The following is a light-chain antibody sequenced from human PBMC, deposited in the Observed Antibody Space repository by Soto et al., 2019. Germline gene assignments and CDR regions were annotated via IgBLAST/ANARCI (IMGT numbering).Light chain of an antibody. Sequence: DFQMTQSPSSLSASVGDRVTITCRASQIFSTYLAWYQQKPGKVPKLLISGISTLQSGVPSRFSGSGYGTEFTLTISNLQPEDVATYYCQKYNTAPLTFGGGTKVEIK. V-gene: IGKV1-27*01. J-gene: IGKJ4*01. CDR1: QIFSTY. CDR3: QKYNTAPLT. CDR2: GIS.